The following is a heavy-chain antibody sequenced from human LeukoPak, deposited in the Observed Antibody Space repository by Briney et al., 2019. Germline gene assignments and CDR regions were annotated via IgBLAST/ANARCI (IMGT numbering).Heavy chain of an antibody. D-gene: IGHD5-24*01. Sequence: PGGSLRLSCAASGFTFSAYSMNSVRQAPGKGLEWISYIGISSGNTKYADSVKGRFTISGDEAKNSLYLQMNSLRVEDTAVYYCARDYKYAFDNWGQGTLVTVSS. CDR1: GFTFSAYS. J-gene: IGHJ4*02. CDR2: IGISSGNT. V-gene: IGHV3-48*01. CDR3: ARDYKYAFDN.